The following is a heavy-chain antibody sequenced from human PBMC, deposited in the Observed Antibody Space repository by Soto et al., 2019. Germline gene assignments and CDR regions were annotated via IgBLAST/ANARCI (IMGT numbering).Heavy chain of an antibody. CDR2: IYWDDDN. CDR3: ARYVATSPAGWFEP. J-gene: IGHJ5*02. D-gene: IGHD3-10*02. CDR1: GFSLSNNGEA. Sequence: ESGPTLVNPTQTLTLTCTFSGFSLSNNGEAVGWFRQSPGKALEWLVLIYWDDDNRYNPTLRTRLSTTKDTSKNQVVLTLTNMDPVDTATYYCARYVATSPAGWFEPWGQGIPVTVS. V-gene: IGHV2-5*02.